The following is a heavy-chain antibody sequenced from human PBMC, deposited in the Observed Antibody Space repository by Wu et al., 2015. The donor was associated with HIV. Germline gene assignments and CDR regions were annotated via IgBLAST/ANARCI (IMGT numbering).Heavy chain of an antibody. CDR3: DEXGRNIVVVTASDAFDI. Sequence: QVQLVQSGAEVKKPGASVKVSCKASGYTFTGYYMHWVRQAPGQGLEWMGWINPNSGGTKYAQKFQGRVTMTRDTSISTAYMELSRLRSDDTAVYYCDEXGRNIVVVTASDAFDIVGPRDKWSRLF. V-gene: IGHV1-2*02. CDR2: INPNSGGT. D-gene: IGHD2-21*02. CDR1: GYTFTGYY. J-gene: IGHJ3*02.